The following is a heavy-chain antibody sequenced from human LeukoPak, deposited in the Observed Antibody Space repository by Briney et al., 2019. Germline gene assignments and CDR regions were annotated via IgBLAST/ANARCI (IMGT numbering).Heavy chain of an antibody. CDR2: INHSGST. D-gene: IGHD2-8*01. Sequence: PSETLSLTCAVYGGSFSGYYWSWIRQPPGKGLEWIGEINHSGSTNYNPSLKSRVTISVDTSKNQFSLKLSSVTAADTAVYYCARHGDIVLMVYAMGAFDIWGQGTMVTVSS. CDR3: ARHGDIVLMVYAMGAFDI. J-gene: IGHJ3*02. V-gene: IGHV4-34*01. CDR1: GGSFSGYY.